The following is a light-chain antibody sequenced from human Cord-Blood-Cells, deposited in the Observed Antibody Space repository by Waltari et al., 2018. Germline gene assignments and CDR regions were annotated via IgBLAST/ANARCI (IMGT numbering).Light chain of an antibody. CDR1: TRLDGGYNY. J-gene: IGLJ3*02. CDR3: SSYTSSNWV. V-gene: IGLV2-14*01. Sequence: QSALTWPASVSGSPGTSIPISCTGTTRLDGGYNYVSWYQQHPGKAPKLMIYDVSNRPSGVSNRFSGSKSGNTASLTISGLQAEDEADYYCSSYTSSNWVFGGGTKLTVL. CDR2: DVS.